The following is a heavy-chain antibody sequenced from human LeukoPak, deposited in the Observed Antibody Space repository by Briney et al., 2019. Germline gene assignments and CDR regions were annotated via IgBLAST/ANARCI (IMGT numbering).Heavy chain of an antibody. D-gene: IGHD5-18*01. CDR2: ISYDGSNK. V-gene: IGHV3-30*01. Sequence: GRSLRLSCAATGFTFSNYAMHWVRQAPGKGLEWVAVISYDGSNKYYADSVKGRFTISRDNSKNTLYLQMNSLRAEDTAVYYCARDWYSHARVPFDYWGQGTLVTVSS. J-gene: IGHJ4*02. CDR3: ARDWYSHARVPFDY. CDR1: GFTFSNYA.